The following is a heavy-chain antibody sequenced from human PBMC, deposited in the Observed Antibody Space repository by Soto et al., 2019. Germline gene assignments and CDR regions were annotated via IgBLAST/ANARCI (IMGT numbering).Heavy chain of an antibody. V-gene: IGHV2-5*02. J-gene: IGHJ4*02. CDR1: GFSLSSSGVG. CDR2: IYWDDDK. D-gene: IGHD2-15*01. CDR3: ARLVVAGITYYFAS. Sequence: QITLKESGPPLVKPTQTLTLTCTFSGFSLSSSGVGVGWIRQPPGKALEWLTFIYWDDDKRYSPSLKSRLTITKDTSKNPVVLTLTNMDPVDTATYYCARLVVAGITYYFASWGQGTLITVSS.